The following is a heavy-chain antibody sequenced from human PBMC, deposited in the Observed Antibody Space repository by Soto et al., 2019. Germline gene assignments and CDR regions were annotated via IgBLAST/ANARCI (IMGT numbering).Heavy chain of an antibody. CDR2: IQYGAST. CDR3: ARGRGYGYGIDY. D-gene: IGHD5-18*01. CDR1: GVSVSSGDHY. V-gene: IGHV4-30-4*01. J-gene: IGHJ4*02. Sequence: PSETLSLTCTVSGVSVSSGDHYWSWLRQPPGKALESIVNIQYGASTYYNPSLASRTTISVDTSNSQFSLTLTSVTAADTAVYYCARGRGYGYGIDYWGRGTLVTVSS.